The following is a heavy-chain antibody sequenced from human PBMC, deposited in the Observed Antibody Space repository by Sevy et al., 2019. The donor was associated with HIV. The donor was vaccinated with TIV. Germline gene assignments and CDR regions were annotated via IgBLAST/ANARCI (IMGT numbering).Heavy chain of an antibody. CDR2: IGGSDDRT. CDR3: AKDILRWSFDY. CDR1: GFTLGGNA. J-gene: IGHJ4*02. Sequence: GGSLRLSCAASGFTLGGNAMARVRQAPGKGLEWVSAIGGSDDRTDYADSVKGRFTISRDISKNTLYLQMNSLRVEDTAVYYCAKDILRWSFDYWGQGTLVTVSS. D-gene: IGHD4-17*01. V-gene: IGHV3-23*01.